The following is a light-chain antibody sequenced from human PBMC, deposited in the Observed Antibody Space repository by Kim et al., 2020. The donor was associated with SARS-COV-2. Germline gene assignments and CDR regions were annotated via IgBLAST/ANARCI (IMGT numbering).Light chain of an antibody. V-gene: IGKV1-9*01. Sequence: DIQLTQSPSFLSASVGDRVTITCRASQGISTHLAWYQQKPGTAPKLLIFAASNLRGGVPSRFSGSGSGTEFTLTISSLQPEDLATYYCQQLNSYPPLTFGGGTKVDIK. CDR3: QQLNSYPPLT. CDR1: QGISTH. CDR2: AAS. J-gene: IGKJ4*01.